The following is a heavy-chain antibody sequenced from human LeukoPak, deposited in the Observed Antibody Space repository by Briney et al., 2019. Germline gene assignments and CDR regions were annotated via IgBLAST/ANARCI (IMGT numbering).Heavy chain of an antibody. J-gene: IGHJ5*02. CDR1: GYTFTTYY. CDR2: INPSGGST. D-gene: IGHD3-9*01. Sequence: ASVKVSCKASGYTFTTYYIHWVRQAPGQGLEWMGIINPSGGSTSYAQKFQDRVTMTRDTSTSTVYMELGSLRSEDTAVYYCAREHSDWLSVSKINCFDPWGQGTLVTVSS. CDR3: AREHSDWLSVSKINCFDP. V-gene: IGHV1-46*01.